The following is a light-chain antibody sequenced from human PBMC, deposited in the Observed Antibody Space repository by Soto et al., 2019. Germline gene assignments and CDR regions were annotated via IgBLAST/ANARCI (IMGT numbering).Light chain of an antibody. J-gene: IGKJ1*01. CDR2: WAS. Sequence: DIVMTQSPDSLAVSLGERATINCKSSQSVLYSSNNKNYLAWYQQKPGQPPKLLISWASNRESGFPDRFSGSGSETDFTLSISSLQAEDVAVYYCQQYDTASRAFGQGTKVEIK. CDR3: QQYDTASRA. V-gene: IGKV4-1*01. CDR1: QSVLYSSNNKNY.